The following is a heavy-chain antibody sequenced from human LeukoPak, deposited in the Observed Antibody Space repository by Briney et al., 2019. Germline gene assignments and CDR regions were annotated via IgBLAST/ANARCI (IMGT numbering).Heavy chain of an antibody. D-gene: IGHD3-10*01. J-gene: IGHJ6*03. V-gene: IGHV4-39*01. CDR1: GGSISSSSYY. CDR3: ARQSRITRIHYYYYTDV. CDR2: IYYSGST. Sequence: PSETLSLTCTVSGGSISSSSYYWGWIRQPPGKGLEWIGSIYYSGSTYYNPSLKSRVTISVDTSKNQFSLKLSSVTAADTAVYYCARQSRITRIHYYYYTDVWGKGTTVTISS.